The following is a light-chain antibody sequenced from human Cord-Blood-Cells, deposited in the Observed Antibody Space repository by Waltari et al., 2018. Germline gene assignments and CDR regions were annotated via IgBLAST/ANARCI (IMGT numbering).Light chain of an antibody. V-gene: IGLV2-14*03. CDR2: DVS. CDR1: SRAVGGYNY. CDR3: SSYTSSSTLV. Sequence: QSALTQPASVSGSPGQSITISCTGTSRAVGGYNYVSWYQQHPGKAPKLMIYDVSNRPSGVSNRFSGSKSGNTASLTISGLKAEDEADYYCSSYTSSSTLVFGTGTKVTVL. J-gene: IGLJ1*01.